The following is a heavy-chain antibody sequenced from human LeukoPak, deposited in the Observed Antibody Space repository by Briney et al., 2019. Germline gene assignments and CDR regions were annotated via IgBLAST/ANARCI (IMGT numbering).Heavy chain of an antibody. D-gene: IGHD2-15*01. CDR1: GGSISSYY. J-gene: IGHJ5*02. Sequence: PSETLSLTCTVSGGSISSYYWSWIRQPPGKGLERIGYIYYSGSTNYNPSLKSRVTISVDTSKNQFSLKLSSVTAADTAVYYCARRNCSGGSCYLSPSSWWFDPWGQGTLVTVSS. V-gene: IGHV4-59*01. CDR3: ARRNCSGGSCYLSPSSWWFDP. CDR2: IYYSGST.